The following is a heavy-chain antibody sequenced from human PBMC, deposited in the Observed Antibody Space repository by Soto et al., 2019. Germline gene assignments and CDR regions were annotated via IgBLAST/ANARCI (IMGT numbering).Heavy chain of an antibody. J-gene: IGHJ6*04. V-gene: IGHV3-7*01. CDR1: GFTFSSYW. CDR2: IKQDGSEE. CDR3: AREIAARL. D-gene: IGHD6-6*01. Sequence: EVQLVESGGGLVQPGASLRLSCAASGFTFSSYWMSWFRQAPGKGLEWVANIKQDGSEENYVDSVKGRFTISRDNAKNALYLQMNSLTVDDTAVYYCAREIAARLWGKGTTVTVSS.